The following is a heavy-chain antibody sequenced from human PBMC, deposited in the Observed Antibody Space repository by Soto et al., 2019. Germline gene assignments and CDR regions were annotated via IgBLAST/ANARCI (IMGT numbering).Heavy chain of an antibody. CDR2: INAGSGNT. D-gene: IGHD3-3*02. CDR1: GYTFSAYT. CDR3: ARDTETLGPRANDALDI. V-gene: IGHV1-3*01. J-gene: IGHJ3*02. Sequence: QAQLVQSGAEMKKPGASVKVSCKATGYTFSAYTMNWVRQAPGQSLAWLGCINAGSGNTKYSQTFQGRVSITRDTSASTVYMELTGLTSDDTAVYYCARDTETLGPRANDALDIWGQGTMVTVSS.